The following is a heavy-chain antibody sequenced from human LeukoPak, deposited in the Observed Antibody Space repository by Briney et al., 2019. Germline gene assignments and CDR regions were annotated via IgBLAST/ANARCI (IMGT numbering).Heavy chain of an antibody. D-gene: IGHD3-22*01. CDR2: IYYSGST. J-gene: IGHJ4*02. V-gene: IGHV4-59*01. CDR3: ARVGDNYDRSGYYFDY. CDR1: GGSISSYY. Sequence: PPETLSLTCIVSGGSISSYYWSWVRQPPGEGLGRIGYIYYSGSTNYNTSLKSRVTISVDTSKNQFSLTLSSVTAADTAVYYCARVGDNYDRSGYYFDYWGQGTLVTVSS.